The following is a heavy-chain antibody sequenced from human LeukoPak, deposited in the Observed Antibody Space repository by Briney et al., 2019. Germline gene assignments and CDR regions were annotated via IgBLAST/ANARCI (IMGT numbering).Heavy chain of an antibody. Sequence: ASVKVSCKASGGTFSSYAISWVRQAPGQGLEWMGWISAYNGNTNYAQKLQGRVTMTTDTSTSTAYMELRSLRSDDTAVYYCARDADIVVVPAANFDYWGQGTLVTVSS. V-gene: IGHV1-18*01. CDR1: GGTFSSYA. D-gene: IGHD2-2*01. CDR2: ISAYNGNT. CDR3: ARDADIVVVPAANFDY. J-gene: IGHJ4*02.